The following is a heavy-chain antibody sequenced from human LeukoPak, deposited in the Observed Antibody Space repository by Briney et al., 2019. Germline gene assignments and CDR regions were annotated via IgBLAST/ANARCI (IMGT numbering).Heavy chain of an antibody. V-gene: IGHV1-2*02. Sequence: ASVKVSCKASGYTFTDYYMHWVRQAPGQGLEWMGWINPNSGGTNYAQKFQGRVTMTRDTSISTAYVELSRLRSDDTAVYYCARRSGAAATYFQHWGQGTLVTVSS. CDR1: GYTFTDYY. D-gene: IGHD6-13*01. CDR3: ARRSGAAATYFQH. CDR2: INPNSGGT. J-gene: IGHJ1*01.